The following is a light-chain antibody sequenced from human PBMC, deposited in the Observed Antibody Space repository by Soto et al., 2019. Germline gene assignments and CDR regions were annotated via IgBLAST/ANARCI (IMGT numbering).Light chain of an antibody. J-gene: IGKJ5*01. CDR3: QQFLSYPIT. CDR2: DAS. Sequence: IPLTQSPASLSASVGDKVTITCRASQDIRGALAWYQQSPGEAPRLLIYDASTLESGVPSRFSGSSSGTHFTLTISGLQPEDFATYYCQQFLSYPITFGQGTRLE. CDR1: QDIRGA. V-gene: IGKV1-13*02.